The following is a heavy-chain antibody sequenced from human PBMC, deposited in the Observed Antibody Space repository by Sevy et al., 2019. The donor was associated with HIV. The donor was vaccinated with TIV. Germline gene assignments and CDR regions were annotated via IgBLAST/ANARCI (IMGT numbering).Heavy chain of an antibody. D-gene: IGHD2-8*01. J-gene: IGHJ5*02. Sequence: GGSLRLSCAASGFTFSSYSMNWVRQAPGKGLEWVSYISSSSSTIYYADSVKGRFTISRDNAKNSLNLQMNSLRAEDTAVYYCTRNGGAFDNGFDPWGQGTLVTVSS. CDR1: GFTFSSYS. CDR2: ISSSSSTI. CDR3: TRNGGAFDNGFDP. V-gene: IGHV3-48*01.